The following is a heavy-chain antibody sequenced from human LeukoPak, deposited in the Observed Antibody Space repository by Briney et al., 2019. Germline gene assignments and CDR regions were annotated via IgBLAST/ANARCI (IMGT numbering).Heavy chain of an antibody. CDR1: GFTFSSYW. CDR2: IKQDGIEK. V-gene: IGHV3-7*03. Sequence: PGGSLGLSCAASGFTFSSYWMTWVRQAPGKGLEWVANIKQDGIEKYYVDSVKGRFTISRDNAENSMYLQMNSLRAEDTAVYFCARALGVTPPYYFSYGMDVWAKGPRSPSPQ. CDR3: ARALGVTPPYYFSYGMDV. J-gene: IGHJ6*04. D-gene: IGHD2-21*02.